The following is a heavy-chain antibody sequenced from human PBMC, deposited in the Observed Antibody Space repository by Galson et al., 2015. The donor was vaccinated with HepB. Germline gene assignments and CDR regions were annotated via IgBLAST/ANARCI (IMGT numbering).Heavy chain of an antibody. Sequence: CAISGDSVSSNSAAWNWIRQSPSRGLEWLGRTYYRSKWYHDYAVSVESRITIIPETSKNQFSLQVNSVTPEDTAVYYCARQPNTALARYCFDYWGQGTPVTVSS. V-gene: IGHV6-1*01. D-gene: IGHD5-18*01. J-gene: IGHJ4*02. CDR2: TYYRSKWYH. CDR3: ARQPNTALARYCFDY. CDR1: GDSVSSNSAA.